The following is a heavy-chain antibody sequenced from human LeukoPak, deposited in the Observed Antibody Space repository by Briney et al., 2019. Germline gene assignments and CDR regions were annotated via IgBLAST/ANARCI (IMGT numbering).Heavy chain of an antibody. CDR2: IKSKTDGGTT. CDR1: GDTFNDYT. J-gene: IGHJ4*02. D-gene: IGHD1-26*01. CDR3: TTFLGGSYSIGY. V-gene: IGHV3-15*01. Sequence: SCKASGDTFNDYTFSWVRQAPGKGLEWVGRIKSKTDGGTTDYAAPVKGRFTISRDDSKNTLYLQMNSLKTEDTAVYYCTTFLGGSYSIGYWGQGTLVTVSS.